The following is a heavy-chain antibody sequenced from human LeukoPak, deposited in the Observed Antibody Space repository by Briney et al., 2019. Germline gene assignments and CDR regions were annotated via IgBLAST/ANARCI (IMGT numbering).Heavy chain of an antibody. Sequence: PSETLSLTCIVSGYSISSGYYWGWIRQPPGQGLEWIGSIHYSGSTNYNPSLKSRVTISVDTSKNQFSLKLSSVTAADTAVYYCARGYCSGGSCYSYYYYNYMDVWGKGTTVTVSS. J-gene: IGHJ6*03. D-gene: IGHD2-15*01. CDR3: ARGYCSGGSCYSYYYYNYMDV. CDR1: GYSISSGYY. V-gene: IGHV4-38-2*02. CDR2: IHYSGST.